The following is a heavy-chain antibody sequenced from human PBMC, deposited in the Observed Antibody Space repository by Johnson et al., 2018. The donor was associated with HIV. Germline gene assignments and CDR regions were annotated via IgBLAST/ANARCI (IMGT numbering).Heavy chain of an antibody. CDR1: GFTFSSYG. D-gene: IGHD5-18*01. J-gene: IGHJ3*02. CDR3: ASTKGIQLWLDAFDI. Sequence: QVQVVESGGGLIQPGGSQRLFCAASGFTFSSYGMHWVRQAPGKGLEWVAVIWYDGSNTYYADSVKGRFTISRDNSKNTLYLQMNSLRAEDTAVYYCASTKGIQLWLDAFDIWGQGTMVTVSS. V-gene: IGHV3-33*01. CDR2: IWYDGSNT.